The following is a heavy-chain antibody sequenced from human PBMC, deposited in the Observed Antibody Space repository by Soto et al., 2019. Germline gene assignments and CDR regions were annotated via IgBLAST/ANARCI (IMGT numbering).Heavy chain of an antibody. CDR1: GYSFTSYW. V-gene: IGHV5-51*01. CDR2: IYPGDSDT. J-gene: IGHJ6*02. Sequence: GESLKISCKGSGYSFTSYWIGWVRQMPGKGLEWMGIIYPGDSDTRYSPSFQGQVTISADKSISTAYLQWSSLKASDTAMYYCARFDIVATLDREYYYYYGMDVWGQGTTVTVSS. D-gene: IGHD5-12*01. CDR3: ARFDIVATLDREYYYYYGMDV.